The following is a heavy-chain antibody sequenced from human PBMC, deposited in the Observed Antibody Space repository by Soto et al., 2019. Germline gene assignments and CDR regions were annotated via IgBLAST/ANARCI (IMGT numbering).Heavy chain of an antibody. J-gene: IGHJ4*02. Sequence: GGSLRLSCSATGFTFRTYAMHWVRQAPGKGLEYVSAINYNGDSTYYTDSVKGRFTISRDNSKNTLYLQMSSLRAEDTAVYYCVKDRGLYSSSSGLDYWGQGTMVTVSP. CDR2: INYNGDST. D-gene: IGHD6-6*01. CDR3: VKDRGLYSSSSGLDY. CDR1: GFTFRTYA. V-gene: IGHV3-64D*06.